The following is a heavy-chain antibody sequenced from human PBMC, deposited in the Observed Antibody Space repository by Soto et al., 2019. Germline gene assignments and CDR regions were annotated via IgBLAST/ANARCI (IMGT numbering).Heavy chain of an antibody. Sequence: EVQLVESGGGLVKPGGSLRLSCAASGFTFSSYSMNWVRQAPGKGLEWVSSISSSSSYIYYADSVKGRFTISRDNAKNSLYLKMNSLSAEDTAVYYCARDLSSVVVPAALGYWGQGTLVTVSS. V-gene: IGHV3-21*01. J-gene: IGHJ4*02. CDR3: ARDLSSVVVPAALGY. CDR1: GFTFSSYS. D-gene: IGHD2-2*01. CDR2: ISSSSSYI.